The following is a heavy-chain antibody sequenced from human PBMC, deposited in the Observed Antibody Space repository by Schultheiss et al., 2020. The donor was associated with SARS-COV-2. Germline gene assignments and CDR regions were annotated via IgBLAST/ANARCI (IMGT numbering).Heavy chain of an antibody. V-gene: IGHV3-33*08. D-gene: IGHD2-15*01. CDR2: IWYDGSNK. CDR1: GFTFSSYG. Sequence: GESLKISCAASGFTFSSYGMHWVRQAPGKGLEWVAVIWYDGSNKYYADSVKGRFTISRDNSKNTLYLQMNSLRAEDTAVYYCARALLPFDYWGQGTLVTVSS. J-gene: IGHJ4*02. CDR3: ARALLPFDY.